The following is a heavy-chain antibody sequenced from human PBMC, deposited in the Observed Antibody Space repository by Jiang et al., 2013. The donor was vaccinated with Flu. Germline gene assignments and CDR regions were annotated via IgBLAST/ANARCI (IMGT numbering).Heavy chain of an antibody. Sequence: ESGGGLVQPGGSLRLSCAASGFTFSSYAMSWVRQAPGKGLEWVSAISGSGGSTYYADSVKGRFTISRDNSKNTLYLQMNSLRAEDTAVYYCAEDLPTTKTHYDFWSGYYGWALDYWGQGTLVTVSS. J-gene: IGHJ4*02. CDR2: ISGSGGST. CDR1: GFTFSSYA. D-gene: IGHD3-3*01. CDR3: AEDLPTTKTHYDFWSGYYGWALDY. V-gene: IGHV3-23*01.